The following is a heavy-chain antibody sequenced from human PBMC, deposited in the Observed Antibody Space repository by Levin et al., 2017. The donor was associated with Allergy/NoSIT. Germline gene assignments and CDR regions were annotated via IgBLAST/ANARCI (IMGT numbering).Heavy chain of an antibody. J-gene: IGHJ5*02. CDR1: GYTFTNYG. D-gene: IGHD3/OR15-3a*01. CDR2: ISGYNGNT. Sequence: ASVKVSCKASGYTFTNYGVSWVRQFPGQGLEWMGWISGYNGNTIYPQKLQGRVTLTIDTSATTVFMELRGLTSDDTALYSCARDGVYDFRSPHHWGYFDLWGQGTLVTVSS. V-gene: IGHV1-18*01. CDR3: ARDGVYDFRSPHHWGYFDL.